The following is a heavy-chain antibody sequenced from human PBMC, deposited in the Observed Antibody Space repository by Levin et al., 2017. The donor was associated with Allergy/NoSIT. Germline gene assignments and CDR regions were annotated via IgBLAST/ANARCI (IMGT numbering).Heavy chain of an antibody. J-gene: IGHJ4*02. D-gene: IGHD3-9*01. Sequence: GGSLRLSCEASGFTFSDYAMTWVRQAPGKGLEWVSGISGNNGNTYYTESVRGRFTISRDNSKSTLYLQMNSLRAEDTAVYYCVIIPYYDILTGYYLGNYYFDYWSQGTLVTVSS. V-gene: IGHV3-23*01. CDR1: GFTFSDYA. CDR3: VIIPYYDILTGYYLGNYYFDY. CDR2: ISGNNGNT.